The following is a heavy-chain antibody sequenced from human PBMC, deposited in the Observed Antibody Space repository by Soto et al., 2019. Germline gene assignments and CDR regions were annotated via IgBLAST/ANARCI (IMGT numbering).Heavy chain of an antibody. Sequence: QVQLVQSGAEVKKPGSSVKVSCKASGGTFSSYAISWVRQAPGQGLEWMGGIIPIFGTPNYAQKFQGRVTITADKSTSTAYMDLSSLRSEDTAMYYCASGVTIFGELDYWGQGTLVTVSS. CDR2: IIPIFGTP. V-gene: IGHV1-69*06. CDR1: GGTFSSYA. CDR3: ASGVTIFGELDY. J-gene: IGHJ4*02. D-gene: IGHD3-3*01.